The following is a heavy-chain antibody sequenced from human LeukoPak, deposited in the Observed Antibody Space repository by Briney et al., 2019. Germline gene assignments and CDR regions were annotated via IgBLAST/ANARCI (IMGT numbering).Heavy chain of an antibody. CDR3: ARVPTYSSGWYVHGPVHLFDY. CDR2: IIPILGIA. CDR1: GGTFSSYA. J-gene: IGHJ4*02. D-gene: IGHD6-19*01. Sequence: GASVKVSCKASGGTFSSYAISWVRQAPGQGLEWMGRIIPILGIANYAQKFQGRVTITADKSTSTAYMELSSLRSEDTAVYYCARVPTYSSGWYVHGPVHLFDYWGQGTLVTVSS. V-gene: IGHV1-69*04.